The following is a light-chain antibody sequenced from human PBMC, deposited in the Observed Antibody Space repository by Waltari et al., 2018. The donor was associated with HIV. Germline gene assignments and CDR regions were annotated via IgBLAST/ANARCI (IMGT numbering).Light chain of an antibody. Sequence: EIVLTQSPATLSVSPGDRVTLSCRASESFSSNLAWYQQKPGQAPRLVFYGASSRATGIPDRFSGSGSGTEFTLTISSLQSEDFAVYYCQEYNNWPWTFGQGTKVEIK. V-gene: IGKV3-15*01. CDR3: QEYNNWPWT. CDR2: GAS. J-gene: IGKJ1*01. CDR1: ESFSSN.